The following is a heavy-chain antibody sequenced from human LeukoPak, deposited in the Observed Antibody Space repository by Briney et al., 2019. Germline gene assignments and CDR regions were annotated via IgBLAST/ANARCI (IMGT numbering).Heavy chain of an antibody. D-gene: IGHD3-16*02. CDR1: GGSISSYY. J-gene: IGHJ4*02. CDR2: IYTSGST. Sequence: SETLSLTCTVSGGSISSYYWSWIRQPAGKGLEWIGRIYTSGSTNYNPSLKSRVTISVDTSKNQFSLKLSSVTAADTAVYYCAGQRRWGDHLGELSSHFDYWAREPWSPSPQ. V-gene: IGHV4-4*07. CDR3: AGQRRWGDHLGELSSHFDY.